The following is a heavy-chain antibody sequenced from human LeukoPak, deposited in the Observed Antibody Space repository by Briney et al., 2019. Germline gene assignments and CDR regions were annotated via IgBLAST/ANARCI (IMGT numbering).Heavy chain of an antibody. V-gene: IGHV1-8*01. CDR1: GYTFTSYD. CDR2: MNPNSGNT. CDR3: ARDYYDFWSGYYSRWFDP. Sequence: ASVKVSCKASGYTFTSYDINWVRQATGQGLEWMGWMNPNSGNTGYAQKFQGRVTMTRNTSISTAYMELSSLRSEDTAVYYCARDYYDFWSGYYSRWFDPWGQGTLVTVSS. D-gene: IGHD3-3*01. J-gene: IGHJ5*02.